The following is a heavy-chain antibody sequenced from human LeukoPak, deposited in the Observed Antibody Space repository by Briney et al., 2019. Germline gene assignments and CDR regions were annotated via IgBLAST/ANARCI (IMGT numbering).Heavy chain of an antibody. CDR3: ARDWEVKQYYDFWSGNYYYYYMDV. Sequence: GGSLRLSCAASGFTFSSYSMNWVRQAPGKGLEWVSSISSSSSYIYYADSVKGRFTISRDNAKNSLYLQMNSLRAEDTAVYYCARDWEVKQYYDFWSGNYYYYYMDVWGKGTTVTVSS. D-gene: IGHD3-3*01. CDR2: ISSSSSYI. CDR1: GFTFSSYS. J-gene: IGHJ6*03. V-gene: IGHV3-21*01.